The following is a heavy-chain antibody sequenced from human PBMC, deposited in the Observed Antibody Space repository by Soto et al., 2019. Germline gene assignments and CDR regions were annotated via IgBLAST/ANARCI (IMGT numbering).Heavy chain of an antibody. D-gene: IGHD1-26*01. CDR1: GFTFSNYW. CDR3: ARDLGGAGSY. Sequence: AQLVESGGGLVQPGGSLRLSCAASGFTFSNYWMHWVRQVPGQGPVWVSRLNRDGSRTDYADSVRGRFTIFRDNARNTLYLQMNSLRAEATAMYSCARDLGGAGSYWGQGTLVTVSS. CDR2: LNRDGSRT. J-gene: IGHJ4*02. V-gene: IGHV3-74*01.